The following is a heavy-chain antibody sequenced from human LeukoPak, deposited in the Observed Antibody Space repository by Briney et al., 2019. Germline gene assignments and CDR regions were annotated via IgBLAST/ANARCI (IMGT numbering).Heavy chain of an antibody. Sequence: GASVKLSCKASGLTFTTSVINWVQQAPGQGLEWMAAFTDDKRDENYAENVKGRFTITRDNSTNTVHMQMNSLRSDDTAVYYCAKGYDIAMTNYAFHIWGQATMVSVSS. CDR3: AKGYDIAMTNYAFHI. J-gene: IGHJ3*02. CDR2: FTDDKRDE. V-gene: IGHV3-30*18. D-gene: IGHD3-9*01. CDR1: GLTFTTSV.